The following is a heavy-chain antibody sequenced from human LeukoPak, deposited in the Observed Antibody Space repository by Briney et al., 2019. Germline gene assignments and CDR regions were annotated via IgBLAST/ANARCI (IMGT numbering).Heavy chain of an antibody. V-gene: IGHV4-61*02. D-gene: IGHD2-2*01. CDR2: IYTSGST. CDR1: GGSISSGSYY. J-gene: IGHJ6*03. Sequence: SQTLSLTCTVSGGSISSGSYYWSWIRQPAGKGLEWIGRIYTSGSTNYNPSLKSRVTISVDTPKNQFSLKLSSVTAADTAVYYCAGQSSTSPLYYYYYMDVWGKGTTVTVSS. CDR3: AGQSSTSPLYYYYYMDV.